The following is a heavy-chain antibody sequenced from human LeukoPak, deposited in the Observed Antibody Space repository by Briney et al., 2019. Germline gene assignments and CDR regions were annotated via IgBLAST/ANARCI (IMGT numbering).Heavy chain of an antibody. J-gene: IGHJ4*02. V-gene: IGHV5-51*01. CDR3: ARQCVVTTQSRLSCGLDY. CDR1: GYSFTSYW. Sequence: KRGESLKISCKGSGYSFTSYWIGWVRQMPGKGLEWMGIIYPGDSDTRYSPSFQGQVTISADKSISTAYLQWSSLKASDTAMYYCARQCVVTTQSRLSCGLDYWGQGTLVTVSS. D-gene: IGHD2-21*02. CDR2: IYPGDSDT.